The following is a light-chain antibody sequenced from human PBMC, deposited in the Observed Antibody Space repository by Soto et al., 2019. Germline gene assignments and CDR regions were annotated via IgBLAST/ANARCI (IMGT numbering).Light chain of an antibody. J-gene: IGKJ2*01. CDR3: HQYYSIPYT. V-gene: IGKV4-1*01. CDR1: HGFFAPPYKKTY. CDR2: WAS. Sequence: DLVLTQSPDSLAVSLGERATFNCSSTHGFFAPPYKKTYLAWYRQGPGQPPKLLIYWASTRQSGVPDRFSGGGSATDFTLTISRLQAEDVAIYYCHQYYSIPYTFGQGTRLEI.